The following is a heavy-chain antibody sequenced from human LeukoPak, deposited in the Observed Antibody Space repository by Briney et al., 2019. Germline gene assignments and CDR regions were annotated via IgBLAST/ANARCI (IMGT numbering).Heavy chain of an antibody. J-gene: IGHJ6*02. D-gene: IGHD2-15*01. V-gene: IGHV3-21*01. CDR3: AREGYCSGGSCPPGHYGMDV. CDR1: GFTLSSYS. Sequence: GGSLRLSCAVSGFTLSSYSMNWVRQAPGKGLEWVSSISSSSSHIYYADSVKGRFTISRDNSKNTLYLQMNSLRAEDTAVYYCAREGYCSGGSCPPGHYGMDVWGQGTTVTVSS. CDR2: ISSSSSHI.